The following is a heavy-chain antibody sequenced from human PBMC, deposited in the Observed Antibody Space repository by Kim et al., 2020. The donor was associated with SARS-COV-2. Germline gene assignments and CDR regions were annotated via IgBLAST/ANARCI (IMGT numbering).Heavy chain of an antibody. Sequence: ASVKVSCKASGYTFNTYGISWARQAPGQGLEWMGWISAHNGNTNYAQKFQGRVTLTTDTSTNTAYMELRNLISDDTAVYYCAREGRLGYSGYESDYWGQG. D-gene: IGHD5-12*01. CDR2: ISAHNGNT. J-gene: IGHJ4*02. V-gene: IGHV1-18*01. CDR1: GYTFNTYG. CDR3: AREGRLGYSGYESDY.